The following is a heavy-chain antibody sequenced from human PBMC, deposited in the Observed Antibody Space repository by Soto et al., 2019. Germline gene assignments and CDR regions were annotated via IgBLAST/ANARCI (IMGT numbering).Heavy chain of an antibody. CDR3: ARECDYVDWFDP. D-gene: IGHD4-17*01. CDR1: GGSFSGYY. J-gene: IGHJ5*02. V-gene: IGHV4-34*01. CDR2: INHSGST. Sequence: QVQLQQWGAGLLKPSETLSLTCAVYGGSFSGYYWSWIRQPPVKGLAWIGEINHSGSTNYNPSLKSRVTISVDTSKNQFALKLSSVTAADAAVYYCARECDYVDWFDPWGQGTLVTVFS.